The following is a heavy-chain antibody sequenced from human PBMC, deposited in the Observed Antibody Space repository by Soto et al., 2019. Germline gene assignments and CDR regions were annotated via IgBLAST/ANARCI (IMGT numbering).Heavy chain of an antibody. CDR2: IYYSGST. V-gene: IGHV4-39*01. Sequence: SETLSLTCTVSGGSISSSSYYWGWIRQPPGKGLEWIGSIYYSGSTYYNPSLKSRVTISVDTSKNQFSLKLSSVTTADTAVYYCARLENWFDPWGQGTLVTVSS. J-gene: IGHJ5*02. CDR1: GGSISSSSYY. CDR3: ARLENWFDP.